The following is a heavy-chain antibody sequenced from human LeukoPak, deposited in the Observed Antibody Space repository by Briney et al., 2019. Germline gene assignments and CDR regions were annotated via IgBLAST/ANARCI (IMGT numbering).Heavy chain of an antibody. V-gene: IGHV1-2*02. Sequence: ASVKVSCKASGYTFTGYYMHWVRQAPRQGIEWMGWINPNSGGTNYAQKFQGRVTMTRDTSISTAYMELSRLRSDDTAVYYCARDRGYCGGDCTRVGFDYWGQGTLVTVSS. CDR2: INPNSGGT. D-gene: IGHD2-21*02. CDR1: GYTFTGYY. CDR3: ARDRGYCGGDCTRVGFDY. J-gene: IGHJ4*02.